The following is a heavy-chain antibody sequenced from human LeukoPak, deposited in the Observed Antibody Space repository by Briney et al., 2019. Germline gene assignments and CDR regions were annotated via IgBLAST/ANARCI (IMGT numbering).Heavy chain of an antibody. Sequence: GGSLRLSCAASGFTFSSYAMSWVRQAPGKGLEWVSVISASGGYTYYADSVKGRFTISRDNSKNTLYLQMNSLRAEDTAIYYCAKGSGYSYGPFDYWGQGTLVTVSS. V-gene: IGHV3-23*01. D-gene: IGHD5-18*01. CDR1: GFTFSSYA. CDR2: ISASGGYT. J-gene: IGHJ4*02. CDR3: AKGSGYSYGPFDY.